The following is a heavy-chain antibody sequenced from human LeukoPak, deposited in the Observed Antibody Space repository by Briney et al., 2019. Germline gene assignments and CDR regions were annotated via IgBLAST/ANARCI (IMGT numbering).Heavy chain of an antibody. CDR1: GFTFSSYS. Sequence: GGSLRLSCAASGFTFSSYSMNWVRQAPGEGLEWVSSISSSSSYIYYADSVKGRFTISRDNAKNSLYLQMNSLRAEDTAVYYCARVGSGLTPLDYWGQGTLVTVSS. J-gene: IGHJ4*02. CDR2: ISSSSSYI. D-gene: IGHD6-19*01. V-gene: IGHV3-21*01. CDR3: ARVGSGLTPLDY.